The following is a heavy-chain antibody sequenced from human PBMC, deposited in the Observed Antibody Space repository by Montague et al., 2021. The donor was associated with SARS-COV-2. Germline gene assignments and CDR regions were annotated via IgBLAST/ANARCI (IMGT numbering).Heavy chain of an antibody. CDR3: ATGTRMYGMDP. CDR1: GGSVSSGDYS. J-gene: IGHJ6*02. D-gene: IGHD3-10*01. CDR2: IYQSGSA. Sequence: TLSLTCVVSGGSVSSGDYSWSWIRQSPGKGLEWIGYIYQSGSAYYNPSLKSRVTISIDTSNNQFSLNLRSVTAADTGLYYCATGTRMYGMDPWGQGTTVTVSS. V-gene: IGHV4-30-2*06.